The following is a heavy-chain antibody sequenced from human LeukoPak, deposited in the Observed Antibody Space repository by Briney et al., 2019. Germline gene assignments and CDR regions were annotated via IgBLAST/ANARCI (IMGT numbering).Heavy chain of an antibody. CDR3: ARSAGIQLWSYGY. CDR2: IYYSGST. J-gene: IGHJ4*02. CDR1: GGSISSYY. V-gene: IGHV4-59*01. D-gene: IGHD5-18*01. Sequence: SETLSLTCTVSGGSISSYYWSWIRQPPGKGLGWIGYIYYSGSTNYNPSLKSRVTISVDTSKNQFSLKLSSVTAADTAVYYCARSAGIQLWSYGYWGQGTLVTVSS.